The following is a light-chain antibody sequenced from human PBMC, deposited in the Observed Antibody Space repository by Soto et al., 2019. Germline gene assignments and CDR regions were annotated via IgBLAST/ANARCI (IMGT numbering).Light chain of an antibody. CDR2: DAS. CDR3: QQYNSYPS. J-gene: IGKJ1*01. CDR1: QSISSW. Sequence: DIQMTQSPSTLSASVGDRVTITCRASQSISSWLAWYQQKPGKAPKLLIYDASSLESGVPSRCSGSGSGTEFTLTISSLQPDDFATYYCQQYNSYPSFGQGTKVEIK. V-gene: IGKV1-5*01.